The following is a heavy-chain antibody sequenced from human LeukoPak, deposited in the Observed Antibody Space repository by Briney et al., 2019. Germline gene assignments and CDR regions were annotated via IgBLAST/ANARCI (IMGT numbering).Heavy chain of an antibody. V-gene: IGHV3-7*01. Sequence: GGSLRLSCAASGFTFSSYWMSWVRQAPGKGLEWVANIKQDGSEKYYVDSVKGRFTISRDNAKNSLYLQMNSLRAEDTAVYYCARDQADYDFWSGSSYGMDVWGQGTTVTVSS. J-gene: IGHJ6*02. CDR1: GFTFSSYW. CDR2: IKQDGSEK. D-gene: IGHD3-3*01. CDR3: ARDQADYDFWSGSSYGMDV.